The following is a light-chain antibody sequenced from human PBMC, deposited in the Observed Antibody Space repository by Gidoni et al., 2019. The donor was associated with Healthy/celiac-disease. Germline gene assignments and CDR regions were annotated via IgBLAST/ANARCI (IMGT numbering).Light chain of an antibody. CDR2: DVS. Sequence: QSALTRPASVSGSPGQSITISCTGTSSDVGGYNYVSWYQQHPGKAPKLMIYDVSNRPSGVSNRFSGSKSGSTASLTISGLQAEDEADYYCSSYTSSSTYVFGTGTKVTVL. CDR3: SSYTSSSTYV. V-gene: IGLV2-14*03. J-gene: IGLJ1*01. CDR1: SSDVGGYNY.